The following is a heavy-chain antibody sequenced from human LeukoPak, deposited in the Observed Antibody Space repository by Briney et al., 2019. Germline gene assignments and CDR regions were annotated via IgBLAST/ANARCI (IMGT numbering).Heavy chain of an antibody. D-gene: IGHD5-24*01. J-gene: IGHJ4*02. Sequence: GGSLRLSCAASGFTFSSYAMNWVRQAPGKGLEWVSAISGSGGSTYYADSVKGRFTISRDNSKNTLYLQMNSLRAEDTAVYYCAKVVNGYNFGGPFGYWGQGTLVTVSS. CDR1: GFTFSSYA. V-gene: IGHV3-23*01. CDR3: AKVVNGYNFGGPFGY. CDR2: ISGSGGST.